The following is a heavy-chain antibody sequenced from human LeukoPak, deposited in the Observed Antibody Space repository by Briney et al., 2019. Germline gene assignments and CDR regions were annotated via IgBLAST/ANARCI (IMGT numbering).Heavy chain of an antibody. J-gene: IGHJ4*02. CDR2: IIPILGIA. D-gene: IGHD6-6*01. V-gene: IGHV1-69*04. Sequence: SVKVSCKASGGTFSSYAISWVRQAPGQGLEWMGRIIPILGIANYAQKFQGRVTITADKSTSTAYMELSSLRSEDTAVYYCAREGIYSSSSYFDYWGQGTLVTVSS. CDR1: GGTFSSYA. CDR3: AREGIYSSSSYFDY.